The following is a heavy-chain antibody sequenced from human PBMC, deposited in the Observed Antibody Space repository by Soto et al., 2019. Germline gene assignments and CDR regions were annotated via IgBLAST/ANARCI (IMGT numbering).Heavy chain of an antibody. Sequence: GWSMRVPCAVAVFHFGDYAMHWVRPAPGKGLVWISSITLNSGSIGSAASVKCRFTISRNNAKNSLYLQMNRLRSEDTALYYCAKEKRSFGVVNNKHNFDYWGQGARGTAPQ. CDR1: VFHFGDYA. V-gene: IGHV3-9*01. CDR3: AKEKRSFGVVNNKHNFDY. D-gene: IGHD3-3*01. CDR2: ITLNSGSI. J-gene: IGHJ4*02.